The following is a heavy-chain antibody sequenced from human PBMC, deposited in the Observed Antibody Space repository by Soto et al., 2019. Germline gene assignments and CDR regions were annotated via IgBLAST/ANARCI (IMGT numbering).Heavy chain of an antibody. D-gene: IGHD3-16*01. Sequence: ASVKVSCKASGYLFTTYAIHWVRQAPGQTPEWMGWINAGNGNTKFTEKFHRRVTITTDRSASTAYMELASLSSEDTAVYYCALGGESNYLAYFDPWGRGTLVTVSS. CDR1: GYLFTTYA. V-gene: IGHV1-3*01. J-gene: IGHJ5*02. CDR2: INAGNGNT. CDR3: ALGGESNYLAYFDP.